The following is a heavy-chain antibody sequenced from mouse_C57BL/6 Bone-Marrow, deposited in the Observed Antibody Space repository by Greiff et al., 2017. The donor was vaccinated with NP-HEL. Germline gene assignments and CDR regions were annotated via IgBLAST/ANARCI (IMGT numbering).Heavy chain of an antibody. CDR2: ISNGGGST. CDR3: ARQGYYGIFAY. CDR1: GFTFSDYY. J-gene: IGHJ3*01. D-gene: IGHD1-1*01. V-gene: IGHV5-12*01. Sequence: EVQGVESGGGLVQPGGSLKLSCAASGFTFSDYYMYWVRQTPEKRLEWVAYISNGGGSTYYPDTVKGRFTISRDNAKNTLYLQMSRLKSEDTAMYYCARQGYYGIFAYWGQGTLVTVSA.